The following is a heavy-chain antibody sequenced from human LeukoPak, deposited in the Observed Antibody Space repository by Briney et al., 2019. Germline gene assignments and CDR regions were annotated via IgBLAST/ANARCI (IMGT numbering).Heavy chain of an antibody. CDR1: GFTFSSYA. CDR3: ARDLGSSSSWYHRGFGWFDP. D-gene: IGHD6-13*01. CDR2: INSDGSST. Sequence: GGSLRLSCAASGFTFSSYAMSWVRQAPGKGLVWVSRINSDGSSTSYADSVKGRFTISRDNAKNTLYLQMNSLRAEDTAVYYCARDLGSSSSWYHRGFGWFDPWGQGTLVTVSS. J-gene: IGHJ5*02. V-gene: IGHV3-74*01.